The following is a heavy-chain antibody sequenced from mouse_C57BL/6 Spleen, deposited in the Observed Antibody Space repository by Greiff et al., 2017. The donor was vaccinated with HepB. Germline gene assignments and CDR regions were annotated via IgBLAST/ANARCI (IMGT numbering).Heavy chain of an antibody. V-gene: IGHV1-52*01. J-gene: IGHJ3*01. Sequence: QVQLQQPGAELVRPGSSVKLSGKASGYTFTSYWMHWVKQRPIQGLEWIGNIDPSDSETHYNQKFKDKATLTVDKSSSTAYMQLSSLTSEDSAVYYCARWEDGYSAWFAYWGQGTLVTVSA. CDR1: GYTFTSYW. CDR2: IDPSDSET. D-gene: IGHD2-3*01. CDR3: ARWEDGYSAWFAY.